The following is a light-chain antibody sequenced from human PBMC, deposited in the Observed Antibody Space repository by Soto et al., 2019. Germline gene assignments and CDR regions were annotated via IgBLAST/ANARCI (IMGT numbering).Light chain of an antibody. Sequence: QSVLTQPPSVSGAPGQRVTISCTGSSSNIGAGYDVHWYQQLPGTAPKLLIYVNTNRPSGVPDRFSGSKSGTSASLAITGLQAEDEADYYCQSYDTSLSGFYVFGTGTKVPVL. CDR1: SSNIGAGYD. J-gene: IGLJ1*01. CDR2: VNT. V-gene: IGLV1-40*01. CDR3: QSYDTSLSGFYV.